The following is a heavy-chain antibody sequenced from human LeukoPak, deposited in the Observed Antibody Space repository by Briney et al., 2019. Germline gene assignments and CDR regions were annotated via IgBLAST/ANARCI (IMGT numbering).Heavy chain of an antibody. J-gene: IGHJ4*02. CDR1: GFTFSSYG. CDR3: AKVPVSYSSGLFDY. Sequence: PGGSLRLSCAASGFTFSSYGMHWVRQAPGKGLEWVAVIWYDGINKYYGDSVKGRFTISRDNSKNTLYLQMNSLRAEDTAVYYCAKVPVSYSSGLFDYWGQGTLVTVSS. D-gene: IGHD6-19*01. V-gene: IGHV3-33*06. CDR2: IWYDGINK.